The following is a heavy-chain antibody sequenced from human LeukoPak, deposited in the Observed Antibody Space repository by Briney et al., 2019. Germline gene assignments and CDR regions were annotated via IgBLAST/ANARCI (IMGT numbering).Heavy chain of an antibody. CDR1: GFTFTRSA. D-gene: IGHD3-10*01. J-gene: IGHJ4*02. Sequence: QSGGSLRLSCAASGFTFTRSAMGWVRQAPGKGLEWVSCITNSGGGTYYADSVKGRFTISRDNSKNTLYLQMNSLRAEDTAVYYCAKDGRPSRWFGESRVNPLKYYFDYWGQGTLVTVSS. CDR3: AKDGRPSRWFGESRVNPLKYYFDY. V-gene: IGHV3-23*01. CDR2: ITNSGGGT.